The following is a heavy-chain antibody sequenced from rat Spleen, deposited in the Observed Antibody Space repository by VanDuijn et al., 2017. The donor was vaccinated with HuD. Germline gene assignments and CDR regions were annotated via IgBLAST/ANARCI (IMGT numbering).Heavy chain of an antibody. V-gene: IGHV5-20*01. J-gene: IGHJ2*01. Sequence: EVKLVESGGGLVQPGRSLKLSCVASGFTFSDYYMAWVRQAPTKGLEWVASISYDGGSTYYRDSVKGRFTISRDNAKSTLYRQMDTLRSEDTATYYCASSATYTTDLDYWGQGVMVTVSS. CDR2: ISYDGGST. D-gene: IGHD1-6*01. CDR3: ASSATYTTDLDY. CDR1: GFTFSDYY.